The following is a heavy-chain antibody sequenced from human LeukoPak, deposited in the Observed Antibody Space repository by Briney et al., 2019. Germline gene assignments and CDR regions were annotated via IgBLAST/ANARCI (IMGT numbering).Heavy chain of an antibody. CDR2: ISGSGGST. Sequence: PGGSLRLSCAASGFTFSSYAMSWVRQAPGKGLEWVSAISGSGGSTYHADSVKGRFTISRDNSKNTLYLQMNSLRAEDTAVYYCAKDGSGITIFGVVLSYYYYMDVWGKGATVTVSS. V-gene: IGHV3-23*01. CDR3: AKDGSGITIFGVVLSYYYYMDV. CDR1: GFTFSSYA. J-gene: IGHJ6*03. D-gene: IGHD3-3*01.